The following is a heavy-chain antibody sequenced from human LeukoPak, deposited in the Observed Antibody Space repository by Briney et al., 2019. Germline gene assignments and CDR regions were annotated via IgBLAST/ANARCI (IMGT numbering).Heavy chain of an antibody. Sequence: PGGSLRLSCAASGFTFSSYNMQWVRQAPGKGLQWVALMLYDENNKYYGDSVKGRFTISRDNSKNTLYLQMNSPRAEDTAVYYCARYCSGSCYNGLDVWGQGTTVTVSS. CDR1: GFTFSSYN. CDR3: ARYCSGSCYNGLDV. D-gene: IGHD2-15*01. CDR2: MLYDENNK. J-gene: IGHJ6*02. V-gene: IGHV3-33*01.